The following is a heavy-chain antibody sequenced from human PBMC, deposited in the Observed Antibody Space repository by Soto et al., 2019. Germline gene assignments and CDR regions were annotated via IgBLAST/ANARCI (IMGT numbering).Heavy chain of an antibody. CDR1: GYTFTSYY. J-gene: IGHJ4*02. Sequence: QVQLVQSGAEVKKPGASVKVSCKASGYTFTSYYMHWVRQAPGQGLEWMGIINPSGGSTSYAQKFQGRVTMTRDKSTSTVYMELSSLRSEDTAVYYCAPSPELGTDYWGQGTLVTVSS. D-gene: IGHD7-27*01. V-gene: IGHV1-46*03. CDR2: INPSGGST. CDR3: APSPELGTDY.